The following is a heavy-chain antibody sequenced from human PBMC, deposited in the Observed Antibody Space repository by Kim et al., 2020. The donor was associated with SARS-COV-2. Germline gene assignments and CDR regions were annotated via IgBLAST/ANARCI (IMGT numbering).Heavy chain of an antibody. CDR3: ASTEKDTYYYDSSGYTKDY. D-gene: IGHD3-22*01. CDR2: INHSGST. V-gene: IGHV4-34*01. CDR1: GGSFSGYY. J-gene: IGHJ4*02. Sequence: SETLSLTCAVYGGSFSGYYWSWIRQPPGKGLEWIGEINHSGSTNYNPSLKSRVTISVDTSKNQFSLKLSSVTAADTAVYYCASTEKDTYYYDSSGYTKDYWGQGTLVTVSS.